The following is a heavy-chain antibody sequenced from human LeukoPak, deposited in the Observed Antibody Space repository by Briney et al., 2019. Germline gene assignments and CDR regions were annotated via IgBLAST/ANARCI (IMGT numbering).Heavy chain of an antibody. V-gene: IGHV3-23*01. D-gene: IGHD3-3*01. CDR2: ISGSGGST. CDR3: AKSPTIFGAHWFDP. CDR1: GFTVSSNY. Sequence: GGSLRLSCAASGFTVSSNYMSWVRQAPGKGLEWVSAISGSGGSTYYADSVKGRFTISRDNSKNTLYLQMNSLRAEDTAVYYCAKSPTIFGAHWFDPWGQGTLVTVSS. J-gene: IGHJ5*02.